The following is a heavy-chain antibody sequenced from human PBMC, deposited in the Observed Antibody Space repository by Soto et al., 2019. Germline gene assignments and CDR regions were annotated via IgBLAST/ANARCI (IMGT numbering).Heavy chain of an antibody. D-gene: IGHD4-17*01. CDR1: GFTFSDYY. CDR2: ISSSGSTI. CDR3: ARDGTPPRYGDDYFDY. J-gene: IGHJ4*02. Sequence: QVQLVESGGGLVKPGGSLRLSCAASGFTFSDYYMTWIRQAPGQGMEWVSYISSSGSTIYYADSVKGRFTISRDNAKNSLYLQMNSLRAGDTAVYYCARDGTPPRYGDDYFDYWGQGTLVTVSS. V-gene: IGHV3-11*01.